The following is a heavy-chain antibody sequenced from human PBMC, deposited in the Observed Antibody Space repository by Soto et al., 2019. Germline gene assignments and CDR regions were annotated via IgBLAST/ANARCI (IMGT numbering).Heavy chain of an antibody. CDR2: IYYSGST. D-gene: IGHD4-17*01. Sequence: SETLSLTCTVSGGSIRSSSYYWGWIRQPPGKGLEWIGSIYYSGSTYYNPSLKSRVTISVDTSKNQFSLKLSSVTAADTAVYYCAKDYGDDDAFDIWGQGTMVT. V-gene: IGHV4-39*01. J-gene: IGHJ3*02. CDR1: GGSIRSSSYY. CDR3: AKDYGDDDAFDI.